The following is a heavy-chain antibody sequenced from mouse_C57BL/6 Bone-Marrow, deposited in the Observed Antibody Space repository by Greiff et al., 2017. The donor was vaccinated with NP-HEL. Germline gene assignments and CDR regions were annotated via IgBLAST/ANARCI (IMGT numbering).Heavy chain of an antibody. CDR3: APIYSGAMDY. J-gene: IGHJ4*01. V-gene: IGHV5-17*01. D-gene: IGHD2-1*01. Sequence: EVKVEESGGGLVKPGGSLKLSCAASGFTFSDYGMHWVRQAPEKGLEWVAYISSGSSTIYYADTVQGRFTISRDNAKNTLFLQMTSLRSEDTAMYYCAPIYSGAMDYWGQGTSVTVSS. CDR1: GFTFSDYG. CDR2: ISSGSSTI.